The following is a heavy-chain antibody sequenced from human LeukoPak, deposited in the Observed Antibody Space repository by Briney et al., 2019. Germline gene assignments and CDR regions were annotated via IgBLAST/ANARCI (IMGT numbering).Heavy chain of an antibody. CDR1: GGSFSGYY. CDR3: ARRGYDHDY. Sequence: SETLSLTCAVYGGSFSGYYWSWIRQPPGKGLEWIGEINHSGSTNYNPSLKSRVTISVDTSKNQFSLKLSSVTAAATAVYYCARRGYDHDYWGQGTLVTVCS. CDR2: INHSGST. V-gene: IGHV4-34*01. J-gene: IGHJ4*02. D-gene: IGHD5-12*01.